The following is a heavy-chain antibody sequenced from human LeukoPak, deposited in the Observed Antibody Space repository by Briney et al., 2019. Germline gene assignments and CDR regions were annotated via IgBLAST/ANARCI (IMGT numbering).Heavy chain of an antibody. CDR3: ARGGGLDV. D-gene: IGHD3-16*01. Sequence: QSGGSLRLSWAASGFTFSSYWMNWARQAPGKGLEWVASINHNGNVNYYVDSVKGRFTISRDNAKSSLYLQMSNLRAEDTAVYFCARGGGLDVWGQGATVTVSS. J-gene: IGHJ6*02. CDR2: INHNGNVN. V-gene: IGHV3-7*03. CDR1: GFTFSSYW.